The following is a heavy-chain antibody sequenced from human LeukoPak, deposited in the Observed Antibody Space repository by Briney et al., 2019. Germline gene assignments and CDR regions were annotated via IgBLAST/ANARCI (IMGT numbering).Heavy chain of an antibody. Sequence: ASVKLSCKASGYTFTNYAFSWVRQAPGRGLEWMGWVSTKKGNTNYAHNFQGRVIMNTDTSTTTAYMALRGLTSDDTAIYYCARHYFNGNWFDSWGQGTLVTVSS. V-gene: IGHV1-18*04. CDR3: ARHYFNGNWFDS. CDR1: GYTFTNYA. CDR2: VSTKKGNT. D-gene: IGHD2-8*01. J-gene: IGHJ5*01.